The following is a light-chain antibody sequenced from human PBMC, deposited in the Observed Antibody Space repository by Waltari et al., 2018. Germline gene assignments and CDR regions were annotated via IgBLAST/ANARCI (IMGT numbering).Light chain of an antibody. V-gene: IGLV2-14*03. CDR2: DVA. CDR1: SSDVGAYNH. Sequence: QSVLTQPASVSGFPGQSITISCTGASSDVGAYNHVSWYQQHPGKAPKLMIYDVANRPSGGSIRFSGSKSCNTASRTSSRRQAEDEAEYYCTAYTGGSTWLFGGGTKLTVL. J-gene: IGLJ3*02. CDR3: TAYTGGSTWL.